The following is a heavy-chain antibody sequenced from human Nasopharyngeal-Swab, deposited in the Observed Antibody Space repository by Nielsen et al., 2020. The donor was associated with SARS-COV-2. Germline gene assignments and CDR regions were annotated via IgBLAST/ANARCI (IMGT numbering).Heavy chain of an antibody. J-gene: IGHJ6*03. CDR1: GGSISSSSYY. Sequence: SETLSLTCTVSGGSISSSSYYWGWIRQPPGKGLEWIGSISYSGSTYYNPSLKSRVTISVDTSKNQFSLKLSSVTAADTAVYYRARERGRGGIWNYYYYYMDVWGKGTTVTVSS. CDR2: ISYSGST. V-gene: IGHV4-39*07. CDR3: ARERGRGGIWNYYYYYMDV. D-gene: IGHD3-10*01.